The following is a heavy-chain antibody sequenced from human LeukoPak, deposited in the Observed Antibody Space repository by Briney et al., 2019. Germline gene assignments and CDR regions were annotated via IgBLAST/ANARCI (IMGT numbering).Heavy chain of an antibody. V-gene: IGHV5-51*01. CDR3: ARSRLNSDY. J-gene: IGHJ4*02. CDR1: GYIFTDYW. CDR2: IYPGDSNT. Sequence: GESLKISCKGSGYIFTDYWIGWVRQMPGKGLEWMGFIYPGDSNTRYSPSFQGQVTISADKSINTAYLQWSSLKTSDTAMYYCARSRLNSDYWGQGTLVTVSS.